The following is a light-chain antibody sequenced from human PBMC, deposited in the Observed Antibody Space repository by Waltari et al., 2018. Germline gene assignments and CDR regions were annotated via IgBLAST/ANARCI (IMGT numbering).Light chain of an antibody. CDR1: SSNIGGNY. V-gene: IGLV1-47*01. J-gene: IGLJ1*01. CDR3: STWDGSLSGYV. Sequence: QSVLTQPPSASGTPGQRVTISCSGSSSNIGGNYVFWFHQLPGTERKVLIYKDSPRPSWVPDRFSGSKSGTSASLAISGLRSEDEAHYYCSTWDGSLSGYVFGSGTKVTVL. CDR2: KDS.